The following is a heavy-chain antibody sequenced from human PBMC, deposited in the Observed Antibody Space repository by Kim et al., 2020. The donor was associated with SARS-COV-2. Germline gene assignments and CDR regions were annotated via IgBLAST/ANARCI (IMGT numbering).Heavy chain of an antibody. CDR2: LYYSGTT. CDR1: GGSISSHY. Sequence: SETLSLTCTVSGGSISSHYWSWIRQAPGKGLEWIGYLYYSGTTYYNPSLKSRVTISVDTSKNQFSLKVSSVTAADTAVYYCARDNGWYAFDMWGQGPMVT. J-gene: IGHJ3*02. V-gene: IGHV4-59*11. D-gene: IGHD6-19*01. CDR3: ARDNGWYAFDM.